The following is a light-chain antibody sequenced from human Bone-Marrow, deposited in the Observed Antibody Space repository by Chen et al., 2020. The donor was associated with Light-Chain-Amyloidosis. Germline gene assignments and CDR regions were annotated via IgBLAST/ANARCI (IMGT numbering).Light chain of an antibody. CDR3: QSADSSGTYEVI. V-gene: IGLV3-25*03. J-gene: IGLJ2*01. Sequence: SYDLTQPPSESVSPGPTARITCSGDDLPTKYAYWYQQKPGQAPVLVIHRDTERPSGISERFSGSSSGTTATLTISGVQAEDEADYHCQSADSSGTYEVIFGGGTKLTVL. CDR2: RDT. CDR1: DLPTKY.